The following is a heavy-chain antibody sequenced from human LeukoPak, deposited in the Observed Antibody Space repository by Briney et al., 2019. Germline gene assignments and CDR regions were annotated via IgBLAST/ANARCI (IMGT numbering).Heavy chain of an antibody. D-gene: IGHD3-16*01. CDR1: GFTFSSYA. CDR3: ARDLGELENYYYGMDV. CDR2: VSYDGSNK. Sequence: PGRSLRLSCAASGFTFSSYAMHWVRQAPGKGLEWVAVVSYDGSNKYYADSVKGRFTISRDNSKNTLYLQMNSLRAEDTAVYYCARDLGELENYYYGMDVWGQGTTVTVSS. J-gene: IGHJ6*02. V-gene: IGHV3-30-3*01.